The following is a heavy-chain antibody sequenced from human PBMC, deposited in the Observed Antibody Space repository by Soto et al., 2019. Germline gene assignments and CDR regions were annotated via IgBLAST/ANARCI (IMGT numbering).Heavy chain of an antibody. V-gene: IGHV4-31*03. CDR1: GGSISSGGYY. Sequence: QVQLQESGPGLVKPSQTLSLTCTVSGGSISSGGYYWSWIRQHPGKGVEWIGYIYYSGSTYYNPSLKGRVTISVDTSKNQFSLKLSSVTAADTAVYYCARGVRRSPGMDVWGQGTTVTVSS. CDR3: ARGVRRSPGMDV. J-gene: IGHJ6*02. D-gene: IGHD3-10*01. CDR2: IYYSGST.